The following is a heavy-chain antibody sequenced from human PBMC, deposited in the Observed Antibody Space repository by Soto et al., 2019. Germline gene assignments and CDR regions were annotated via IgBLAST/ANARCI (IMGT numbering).Heavy chain of an antibody. Sequence: EVQLVESGGGLVQPGGSLRLSCVASGIPVSSNYMTWVRQAPGKGLEWVSVLHSGGDTYYANSVKGLLTISRDNSTNTLFLQMNSLTVEDTAVYYCASDGPDYYASRMAVWGQGTTVTVSS. V-gene: IGHV3-53*04. CDR2: LHSGGDT. CDR1: GIPVSSNY. CDR3: ASDGPDYYASRMAV. D-gene: IGHD3-10*01. J-gene: IGHJ6*02.